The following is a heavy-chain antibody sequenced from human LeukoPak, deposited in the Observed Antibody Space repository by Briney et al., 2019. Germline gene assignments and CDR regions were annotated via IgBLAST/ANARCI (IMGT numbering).Heavy chain of an antibody. D-gene: IGHD6-19*01. J-gene: IGHJ4*02. CDR3: AKAAEAGRSPYYFDY. V-gene: IGHV3-9*01. CDR2: ISWNSGSI. Sequence: PGGSLRLSCAASGFTFDDYAMHWVRQAPGKGLEWVSGISWNSGSIGYADSVKGRFTISRDNAKNSLYLQMNSLRAEDTALYYCAKAAEAGRSPYYFDYWGQGTLVTVSS. CDR1: GFTFDDYA.